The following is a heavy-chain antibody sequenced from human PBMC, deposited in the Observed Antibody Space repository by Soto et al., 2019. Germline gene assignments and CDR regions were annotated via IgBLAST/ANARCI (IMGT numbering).Heavy chain of an antibody. CDR1: GGSIRGSNW. J-gene: IGHJ4*02. CDR2: IYHSGST. D-gene: IGHD2-21*01. V-gene: IGHV4-4*02. Sequence: ASETLSLTCAVSGGSIRGSNWWSWVRQPPGKGLEWIGEIYHSGSTNYNPSLESRVTISVDKSKNQFSLKLTSVAAADTAVYYCVKDIYYFDYWGQGTLVTVS. CDR3: VKDIYYFDY.